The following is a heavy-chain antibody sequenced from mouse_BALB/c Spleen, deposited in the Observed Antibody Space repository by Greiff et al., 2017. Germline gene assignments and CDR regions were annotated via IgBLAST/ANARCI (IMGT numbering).Heavy chain of an antibody. V-gene: IGHV5-17*02. D-gene: IGHD1-1*01. CDR2: ISSGSSTI. Sequence: EVKLMESGGGLVQPGGSRKLSCAASGFTFSSFGMHWVRQAPEKGLEWVAYISSGSSTIYYADTVKGRFTISRDNPKNTLFLQMTSLRSEDTAMYYCARSSGSSYGAYWGQGTLVTVSA. CDR1: GFTFSSFG. CDR3: ARSSGSSYGAY. J-gene: IGHJ3*01.